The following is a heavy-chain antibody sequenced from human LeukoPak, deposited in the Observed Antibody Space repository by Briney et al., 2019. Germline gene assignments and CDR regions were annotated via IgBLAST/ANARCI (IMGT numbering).Heavy chain of an antibody. CDR3: ATDRGWRTSGYYLYYFEY. CDR2: IKHDGSEK. CDR1: GFIFTNYF. J-gene: IGHJ4*02. Sequence: GRSLRLSCAASGFIFTNYFMSWVRQAPGKGLEWVASIKHDGSEKYYVDSVRGRFTISRDNTMNSLYLQMSSLRAEDTAVYYCATDRGWRTSGYYLYYFEYWGQGTLVTFSS. D-gene: IGHD3-3*01. V-gene: IGHV3-7*01.